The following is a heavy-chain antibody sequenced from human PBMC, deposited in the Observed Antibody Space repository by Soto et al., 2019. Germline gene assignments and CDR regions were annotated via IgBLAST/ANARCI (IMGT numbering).Heavy chain of an antibody. V-gene: IGHV3-21*01. D-gene: IGHD6-6*01. J-gene: IGHJ5*02. CDR1: WFPLKSQN. CDR3: ARDPTIAVRTNWFDP. CDR2: ISSSSSYI. Sequence: GGVLRPLRYASWFPLKSQNNKLVPPAPGKGLEWVSSISSSSSYIYYADSVKGRFTISRDNAKNSLYLQMNSLRAEDTAVYYCARDPTIAVRTNWFDPWGQGTLVTVSS.